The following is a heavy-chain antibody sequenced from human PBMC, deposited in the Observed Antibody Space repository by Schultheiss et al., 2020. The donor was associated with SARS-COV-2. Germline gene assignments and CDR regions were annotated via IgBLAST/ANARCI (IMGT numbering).Heavy chain of an antibody. CDR2: IYYSGST. J-gene: IGHJ3*02. V-gene: IGHV4-39*07. CDR1: GGSISSSSYY. CDR3: ARVQVAFDI. Sequence: SETLSLTCTVSGGSISSSSYYWGWIRQPPGKGLEWIGSIYYSGSTYYNPSLKSRVTISVDTSKNQFSLKLSSVTAADTAVYYCARVQVAFDIWGQGTTVTGSS.